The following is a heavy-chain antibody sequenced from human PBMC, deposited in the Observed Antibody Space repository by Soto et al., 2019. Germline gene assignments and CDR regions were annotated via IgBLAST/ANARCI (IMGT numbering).Heavy chain of an antibody. CDR1: GYTFTSYG. J-gene: IGHJ4*02. CDR2: ISAYNGNT. CDR3: SRDFGYSSGWYFDD. Sequence: ASVKVSCKASGYTFTSYGISWVRQAPGQGLEWMGWISAYNGNTHYAQKLQGRVTMTTDTSTSTAYMEMRSLRSDDTAVYYCSRDFGYSSGWYFDDWGQGTLLTVSS. V-gene: IGHV1-18*01. D-gene: IGHD6-19*01.